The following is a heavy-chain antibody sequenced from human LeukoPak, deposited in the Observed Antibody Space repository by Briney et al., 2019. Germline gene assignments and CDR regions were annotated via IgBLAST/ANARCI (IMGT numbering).Heavy chain of an antibody. J-gene: IGHJ5*02. D-gene: IGHD3-16*01. CDR2: IYYSGST. CDR3: ARRKKPQSYYVNWFDP. Sequence: SETLSLTCAVSGHSISRGYHWDWIRQPPGKGLEWIGSIYYSGSTYYNPSLESRVTISVDTSKNQFSLKLSSVTAADTAVYYCARRKKPQSYYVNWFDPWGQGTLVTVSS. CDR1: GHSISRGYH. V-gene: IGHV4-38-2*01.